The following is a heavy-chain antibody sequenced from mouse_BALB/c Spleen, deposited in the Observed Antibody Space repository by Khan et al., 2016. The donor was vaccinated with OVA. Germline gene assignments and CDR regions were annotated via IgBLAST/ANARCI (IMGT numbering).Heavy chain of an antibody. V-gene: IGHV1-18*01. CDR3: ARGGFGSPFAY. Sequence: VRLQQSGPELVKPGASVKIPCKASGYAFSDYNMDWVKQSHGKGLEWIGDITPNNGGTIYNQKFKDKATLTVDKSSNTAYMELRSLTSADTAVYYCARGGFGSPFAYWGQGTLVTVSA. D-gene: IGHD1-1*01. J-gene: IGHJ3*01. CDR2: ITPNNGGT. CDR1: GYAFSDYN.